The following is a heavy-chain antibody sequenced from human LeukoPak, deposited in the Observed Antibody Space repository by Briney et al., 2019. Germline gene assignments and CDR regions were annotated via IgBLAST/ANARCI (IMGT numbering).Heavy chain of an antibody. Sequence: GGSLRLSCAASGFTFSSYGMHWVRQAPGKGLEWVAFIRYDGSNKYYADSVKGRFTISRDNSKNTLYLQMNSLRAEDTAVYYCASSGHCSSTSCYIGAEYFQHWGQGTLVTVSS. D-gene: IGHD2-2*02. CDR3: ASSGHCSSTSCYIGAEYFQH. CDR1: GFTFSSYG. V-gene: IGHV3-30*02. CDR2: IRYDGSNK. J-gene: IGHJ1*01.